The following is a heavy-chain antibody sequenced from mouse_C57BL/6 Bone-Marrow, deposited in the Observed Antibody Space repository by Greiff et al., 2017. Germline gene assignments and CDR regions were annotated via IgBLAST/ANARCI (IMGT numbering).Heavy chain of an antibody. Sequence: VQLQQPGAELVKPGASVKLSCKASGYTFTSYWMQWVKQRPGQGLEWIGEIDPSGSYTNYNQKFKGKVTLTVDTSSSTAYMQLSSLTSEDSAVYYWARSFITTLVATGAMDYWGQGTSVTVSS. CDR1: GYTFTSYW. CDR2: IDPSGSYT. V-gene: IGHV1-50*01. J-gene: IGHJ4*01. CDR3: ARSFITTLVATGAMDY. D-gene: IGHD1-1*01.